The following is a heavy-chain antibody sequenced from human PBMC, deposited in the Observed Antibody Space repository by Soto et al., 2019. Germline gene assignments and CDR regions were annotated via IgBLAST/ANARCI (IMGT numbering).Heavy chain of an antibody. Sequence: EVQLVESGGAWVQPGGSLRLSCAASGFTFSTYNMKWVRQAPGKGLEWISYISTGGGTIYYADSVKGRFTISRDDADNSLYLQMNSLRDEDTAMYYCARGKYYDPGSYLVDYWGQGTLVTVSS. CDR2: ISTGGGTI. D-gene: IGHD3-10*01. CDR1: GFTFSTYN. J-gene: IGHJ4*02. CDR3: ARGKYYDPGSYLVDY. V-gene: IGHV3-48*02.